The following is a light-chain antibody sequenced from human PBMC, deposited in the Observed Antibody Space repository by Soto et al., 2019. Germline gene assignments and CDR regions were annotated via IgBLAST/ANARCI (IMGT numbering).Light chain of an antibody. Sequence: QSALTQPPSASGSPGQSVTISCTGTSSDVGGYNYVSWYQHHPGKGPKLMIYKVSKRPSGVPDRFSGSKSGNTASLTVSGLQEEDEADYYCSSYAGTNTIFGGGTKLTVL. CDR3: SSYAGTNTI. CDR1: SSDVGGYNY. V-gene: IGLV2-8*01. J-gene: IGLJ2*01. CDR2: KVS.